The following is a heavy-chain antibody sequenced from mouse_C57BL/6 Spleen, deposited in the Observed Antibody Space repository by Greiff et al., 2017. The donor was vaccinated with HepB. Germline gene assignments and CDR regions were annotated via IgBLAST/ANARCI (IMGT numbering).Heavy chain of an antibody. CDR3: ARRGGSNSGYAMDY. CDR1: GYTFTSYW. V-gene: IGHV1-59*01. CDR2: IDPSDSYT. D-gene: IGHD2-5*01. Sequence: QVQLQQPGAELVRPGTSVKLSCKASGYTFTSYWMHWVKQRPGQGLEWIGVIDPSDSYTNYNQKFKGKATLTVDTSSSTAYMQLSSLTSEDSAVYYCARRGGSNSGYAMDYWGQGTSVTVSS. J-gene: IGHJ4*01.